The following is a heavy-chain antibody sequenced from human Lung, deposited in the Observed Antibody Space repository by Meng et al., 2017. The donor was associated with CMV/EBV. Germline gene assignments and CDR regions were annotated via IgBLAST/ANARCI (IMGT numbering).Heavy chain of an antibody. CDR2: TRYDATNK. V-gene: IGHV3-30*02. CDR3: AKDLGSSVGATET. J-gene: IGHJ4*02. CDR1: GFTFSRFG. D-gene: IGHD1-26*01. Sequence: GGSLRLXCAASGFTFSRFGMHWVRQAPGKGLEWVAFTRYDATNKYYVDSVKGRFTISRDNSKNTLYLQMNSLRAEDTAVYYCAKDLGSSVGATETGGQGTXVTVSS.